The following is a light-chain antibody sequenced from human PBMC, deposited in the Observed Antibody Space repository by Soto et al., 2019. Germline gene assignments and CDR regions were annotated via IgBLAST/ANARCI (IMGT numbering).Light chain of an antibody. CDR3: TSYSSGSSLVI. Sequence: QSALTQPASVSGSPGQSITISCTGTSSDVGDYNYVSWYRQHPGNAPKLIIYEVTNRPSGISNRFSGSKSGNTASLTFSGLQADDESYYYCTSYSSGSSLVIFGGGTKLTVL. J-gene: IGLJ2*01. V-gene: IGLV2-14*01. CDR2: EVT. CDR1: SSDVGDYNY.